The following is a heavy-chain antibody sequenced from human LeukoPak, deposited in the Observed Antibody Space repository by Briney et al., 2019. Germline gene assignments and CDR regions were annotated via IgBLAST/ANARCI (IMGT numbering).Heavy chain of an antibody. CDR2: IRYDGSNK. CDR1: GFTFSGYG. J-gene: IGHJ4*02. Sequence: PGGSLRLSCAASGFTFSGYGMSWVRKAPGKGLEWVAFIRYDGSNKYYADSVKGRFTISRDNSKNTLYLQMNSLRAEDTAVYYCAKAVHDYGDYVGYWGQGTLVTVSS. CDR3: AKAVHDYGDYVGY. V-gene: IGHV3-30*02. D-gene: IGHD4-17*01.